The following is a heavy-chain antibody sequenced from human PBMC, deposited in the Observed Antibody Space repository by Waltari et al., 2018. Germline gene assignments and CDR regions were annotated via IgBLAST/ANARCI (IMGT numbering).Heavy chain of an antibody. D-gene: IGHD6-13*01. CDR1: GYSITSGYY. V-gene: IGHV4-38-2*02. Sequence: QVQLQESGPGLVKPSETLSLTCTVSGYSITSGYYWGCIRQPPGKGLEWIGSIYHSGNTYYHPSLKGRLTISVDTSKNQFSLRLSSVTAADTAVYYCARAPMSGAATGTFDFWGLGSLVTVSP. CDR3: ARAPMSGAATGTFDF. CDR2: IYHSGNT. J-gene: IGHJ4*02.